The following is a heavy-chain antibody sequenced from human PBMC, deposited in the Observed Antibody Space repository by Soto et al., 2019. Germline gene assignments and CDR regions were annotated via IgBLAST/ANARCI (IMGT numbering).Heavy chain of an antibody. CDR3: AKIAGLTYYDILTGYPKNWFDP. CDR2: ISGSGGST. Sequence: GSLRLSCAASGFTFSSYAMSWVRQAPGKGLEWVSAISGSGGSTYYADSVKGRFTISRDNSKNTLYLQMNSLRAEDTAVYYCAKIAGLTYYDILTGYPKNWFDPCGQGTLVPVSS. CDR1: GFTFSSYA. V-gene: IGHV3-23*01. D-gene: IGHD3-9*01. J-gene: IGHJ5*02.